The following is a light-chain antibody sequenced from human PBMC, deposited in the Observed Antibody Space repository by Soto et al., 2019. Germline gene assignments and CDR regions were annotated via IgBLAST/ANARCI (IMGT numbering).Light chain of an antibody. V-gene: IGKV1-5*03. J-gene: IGKJ1*01. CDR1: QSISSW. CDR3: QQYKSYSAT. CDR2: KAS. Sequence: DIQMTQSPSTLSASVGDRVTITCRASQSISSWLAWYQQKPGKAPKLLIYKASSLESGVPSRFSGSGSGTEFTLTISSLQPYDFATYYCQQYKSYSATFGQGSKVEIK.